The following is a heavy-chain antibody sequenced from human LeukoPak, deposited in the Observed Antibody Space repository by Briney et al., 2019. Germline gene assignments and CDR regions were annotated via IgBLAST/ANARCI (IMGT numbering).Heavy chain of an antibody. CDR2: INPNTGGT. CDR1: GYSFTAHY. D-gene: IGHD6-13*01. V-gene: IGHV1-2*02. CDR3: SRSSAAAGAVGY. Sequence: ASVKVSCKASGYSFTAHYIHWVRQAPGQGLEWMGWINPNTGGTNYAQKFQGRVTMTSDTSITTAYMGLSSLSSDDTAVYFCSRSSAAAGAVGYWGQGTLVTVSS. J-gene: IGHJ4*02.